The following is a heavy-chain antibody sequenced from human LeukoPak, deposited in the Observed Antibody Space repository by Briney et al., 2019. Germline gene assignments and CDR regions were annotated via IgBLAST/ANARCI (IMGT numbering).Heavy chain of an antibody. CDR2: IYTTGRT. J-gene: IGHJ3*02. D-gene: IGHD7-27*01. Sequence: NPSETLSLTCSVSGVSVNSYYWSWLRQPPGKGVEWFGYIYTTGRTNYNPSLKSRVTISVDTSKNQFSLKLSSVTAADTAVYYCAKILGSGVWYGFDIWGQGTMVTVSS. V-gene: IGHV4-4*09. CDR1: GVSVNSYY. CDR3: AKILGSGVWYGFDI.